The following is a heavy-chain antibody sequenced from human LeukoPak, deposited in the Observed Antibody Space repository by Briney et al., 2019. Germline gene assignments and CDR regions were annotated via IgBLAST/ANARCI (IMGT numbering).Heavy chain of an antibody. V-gene: IGHV4-4*07. J-gene: IGHJ6*02. CDR1: GGSISSSY. CDR2: ISSSGST. D-gene: IGHD3-10*01. CDR3: ARAGESRKTMVRGVYYDYYGMDV. Sequence: SETLSLTCTVSGGSISSSYWGWIRQPAGKGLEWIGRISSSGSTKYNPSLRSRVSMSVDASKNQFSLRLSSVTAADTAVYYCARAGESRKTMVRGVYYDYYGMDVWGQGTTVTVSS.